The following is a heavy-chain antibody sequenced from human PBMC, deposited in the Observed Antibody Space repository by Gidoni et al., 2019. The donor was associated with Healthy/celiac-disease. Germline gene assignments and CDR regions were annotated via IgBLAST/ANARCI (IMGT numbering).Heavy chain of an antibody. V-gene: IGHV3-23*01. J-gene: IGHJ6*02. Sequence: EVQLLESGGGLVQPGGSLRLSCAASGFTFSSYAMCWVRQAPGKGLEWVSAISGSGGSTYYADSVKGRFTISRDNSKNTLYLQMNSLRAEDTAVYYCAKDPGYGDYVGYYYYGMDVWGQGTTVTVSS. D-gene: IGHD4-17*01. CDR2: ISGSGGST. CDR3: AKDPGYGDYVGYYYYGMDV. CDR1: GFTFSSYA.